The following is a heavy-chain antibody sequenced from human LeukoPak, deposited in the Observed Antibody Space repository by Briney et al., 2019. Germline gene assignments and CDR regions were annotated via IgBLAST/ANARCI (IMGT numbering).Heavy chain of an antibody. Sequence: HGESLKISCKGSGYSFTSYWIGLVRQMPGKGLEWMGIIYPGDSDTRYSPSFQGQVTISADKSISTAYLQWSSLKASDTAMYYCARMADYDILTGYYSGFDYWGQGTLSPSPQ. CDR1: GYSFTSYW. CDR2: IYPGDSDT. CDR3: ARMADYDILTGYYSGFDY. D-gene: IGHD3-9*01. V-gene: IGHV5-51*01. J-gene: IGHJ4*02.